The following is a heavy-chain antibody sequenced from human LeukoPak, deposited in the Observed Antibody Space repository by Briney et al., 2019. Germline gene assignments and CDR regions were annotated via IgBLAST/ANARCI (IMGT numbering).Heavy chain of an antibody. CDR2: INHSGST. Sequence: SETLSLTCAVYGGYFSGYYWSWIRQPPGKGLEWIGEINHSGSTNYNPSLKSRVTISVDTSKNQFSLKLSSVTSADTAVYYCARGRIGYYYMDVWGKGTTVTVSS. J-gene: IGHJ6*03. CDR1: GGYFSGYY. V-gene: IGHV4-34*01. CDR3: ARGRIGYYYMDV.